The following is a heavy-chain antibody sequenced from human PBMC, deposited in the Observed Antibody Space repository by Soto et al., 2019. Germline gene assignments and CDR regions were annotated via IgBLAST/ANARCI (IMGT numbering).Heavy chain of an antibody. CDR3: ARSLYDILTGYYHFDY. D-gene: IGHD3-9*01. CDR1: GYSFTSYW. J-gene: IGHJ4*02. V-gene: IGHV5-51*01. Sequence: GESLKISCKGSGYSFTSYWIGWVRQMPGKGLEWMGIIYPGDSDTSYSPSFQGQVTISADKSISTAYLQWSSLKASDTAMYYCARSLYDILTGYYHFDYWGQGTLVTVSS. CDR2: IYPGDSDT.